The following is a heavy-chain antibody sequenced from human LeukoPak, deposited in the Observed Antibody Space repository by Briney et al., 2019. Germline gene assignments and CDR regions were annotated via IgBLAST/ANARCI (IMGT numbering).Heavy chain of an antibody. Sequence: ASVKVSCKASGYTFTSYGISWVRQAPGQGLEWMGWISAYNGNTNYAQKLQGRVTMTTDTSTSTAYMELRSLRSDDTAVYYCARVPASIYYDFWSGYYTHFDYWGQGTLVTVSS. CDR1: GYTFTSYG. D-gene: IGHD3-3*01. CDR3: ARVPASIYYDFWSGYYTHFDY. CDR2: ISAYNGNT. J-gene: IGHJ4*02. V-gene: IGHV1-18*01.